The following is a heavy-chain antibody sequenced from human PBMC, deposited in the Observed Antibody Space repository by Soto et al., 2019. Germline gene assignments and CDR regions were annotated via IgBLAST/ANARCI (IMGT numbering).Heavy chain of an antibody. V-gene: IGHV3-7*02. Sequence: EVQLVESGGGLVQPGGSLRLSCEASGFTFSSRWMTWVRQGPGKGLEWVANIKQDENGKDYVDSVKGRFTISRDNAKNSLYLQMIRLRAEDPAVYYCATHDGPAAAGLVLDFWGQGTLVTVSS. CDR1: GFTFSSRW. D-gene: IGHD6-13*01. J-gene: IGHJ4*02. CDR2: IKQDENGK. CDR3: ATHDGPAAAGLVLDF.